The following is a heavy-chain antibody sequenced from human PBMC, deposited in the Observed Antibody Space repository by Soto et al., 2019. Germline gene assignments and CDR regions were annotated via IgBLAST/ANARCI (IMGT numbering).Heavy chain of an antibody. V-gene: IGHV3-23*01. CDR2: ISGSGGTT. J-gene: IGHJ3*02. D-gene: IGHD3-22*01. CDR1: GFTLSSYA. Sequence: EVQLLESGGGLVQPGGSLRLSCAASGFTLSSYAMSWVRQAPGKGLEWVSGISGSGGTTYYADSVKGRFTISRDNSKNTLYLQMNSLRAEDTAVYYCAKDRTITMIVEPHAFDIWGQGTMVTVSS. CDR3: AKDRTITMIVEPHAFDI.